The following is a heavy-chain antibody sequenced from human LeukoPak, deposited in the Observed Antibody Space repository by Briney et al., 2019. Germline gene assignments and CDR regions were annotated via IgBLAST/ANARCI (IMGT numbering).Heavy chain of an antibody. D-gene: IGHD2-15*01. Sequence: GGSLRLSCAASGFIFSDYYMTWIRQAPGKGLEWLSYISGSGSDTNYADSVKGRFTTSRDNAKNSLYLQMNSLRAEDTAVYYCANIPEEVVAATGTGHFDYWGQGTLVTVSS. J-gene: IGHJ4*02. CDR2: ISGSGSDT. CDR3: ANIPEEVVAATGTGHFDY. V-gene: IGHV3-11*06. CDR1: GFIFSDYY.